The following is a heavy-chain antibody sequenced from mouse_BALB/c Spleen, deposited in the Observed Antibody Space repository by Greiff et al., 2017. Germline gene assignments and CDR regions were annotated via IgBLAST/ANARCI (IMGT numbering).Heavy chain of an antibody. J-gene: IGHJ3*01. CDR3: ARDNGRPFAY. V-gene: IGHV7-3*02. CDR2: IRNKANGYTT. CDR1: GFTFTDYY. Sequence: EVQVVESGGGLVQPGGSLRLSCATSGFTFTDYYMSWVRQPPGKALEWLGFIRNKANGYTTEYSASVKGRFTISRDNSQSILYLQMNTLRAEDSATYYCARDNGRPFAYWGQGTLVTVSA.